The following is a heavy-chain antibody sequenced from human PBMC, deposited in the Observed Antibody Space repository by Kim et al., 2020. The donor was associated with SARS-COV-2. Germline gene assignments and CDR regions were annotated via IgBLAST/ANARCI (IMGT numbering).Heavy chain of an antibody. Sequence: GGSLRLSCAASGFTFSSYAMSWVRQAPGKGLEGVSAISGSGSNTHYADSVKARFTTSRDNPKNTVYLQMNSLRAEDTAVNYCASLGSPQLWLQRPLDYWG. D-gene: IGHD5-18*01. J-gene: IGHJ4*01. V-gene: IGHV3-23*01. CDR1: GFTFSSYA. CDR3: ASLGSPQLWLQRPLDY. CDR2: ISGSGSNT.